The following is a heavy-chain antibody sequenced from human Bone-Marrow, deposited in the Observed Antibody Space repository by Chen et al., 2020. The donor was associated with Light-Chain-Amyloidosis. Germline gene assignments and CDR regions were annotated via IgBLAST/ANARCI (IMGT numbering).Heavy chain of an antibody. J-gene: IGHJ3*02. CDR2: ISGSGGSR. CDR3: AKDISYDDILPGYPADAFDI. D-gene: IGHD3-9*01. Sequence: WVRQAPGKGLEWVSTISGSGGSRYYGDSVKGRLTISRDNSKNALFLQMNSLRAEDTAVYYCAKDISYDDILPGYPADAFDIWGQGTMVAVSS. V-gene: IGHV3-23*01.